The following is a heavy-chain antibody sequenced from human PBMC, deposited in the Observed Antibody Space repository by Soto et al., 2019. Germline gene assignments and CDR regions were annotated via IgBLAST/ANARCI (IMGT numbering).Heavy chain of an antibody. CDR1: GYTFTGYY. V-gene: IGHV1-2*02. CDR3: ARRTTPPYNWFDP. J-gene: IGHJ5*02. D-gene: IGHD1-7*01. Sequence: ASVNVSCKASGYTFTGYYMHWVRQAPGQGLEWMGWINPNSGGTNYAQKFQGRVTMTRDTSISTAYMELSRLRSDDTAVYYCARRTTPPYNWFDPWGQGTLVTVSS. CDR2: INPNSGGT.